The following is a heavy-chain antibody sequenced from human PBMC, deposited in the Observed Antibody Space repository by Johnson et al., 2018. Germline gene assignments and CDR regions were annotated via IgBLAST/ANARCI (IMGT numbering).Heavy chain of an antibody. J-gene: IGHJ3*02. V-gene: IGHV3-48*01. CDR3: AKEGALFDAFDI. CDR2: ISFRNNII. CDR1: GFTFSDYS. Sequence: VQLVESGGGLVQXGGSLRLSCAVSGFTFSDYSINWVRQAPGKGLEWLAYISFRNNIIYYADSVKGRFTLSRDNAKNSLYLQMISLRAEDPAVYYCAKEGALFDAFDIWGQGTMVTVSS.